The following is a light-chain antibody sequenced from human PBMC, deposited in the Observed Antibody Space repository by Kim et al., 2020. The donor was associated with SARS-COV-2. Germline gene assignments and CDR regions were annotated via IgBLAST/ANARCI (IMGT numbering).Light chain of an antibody. CDR2: GAS. CDR3: QQYDSPAIT. CDR1: QRFRASY. J-gene: IGKJ5*01. Sequence: PPGETATFTCRASQRFRASYLAWYQQKADLPPRLLIHGASTRATGIPDRFSGSGSGTDFTLTISRLEPEDSAVYYCQQYDSPAITFGQGTRLEIK. V-gene: IGKV3-20*01.